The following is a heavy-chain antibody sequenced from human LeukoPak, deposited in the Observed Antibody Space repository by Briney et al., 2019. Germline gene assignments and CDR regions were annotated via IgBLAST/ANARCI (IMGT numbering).Heavy chain of an antibody. CDR1: GGSFSGYY. CDR2: IYHSGST. Sequence: SETLSLTCAVYGGSFSGYYWSWIRQPPGKGLEWIGEIYHSGSTNYNPSLKSRVTISVDTSKNQFSPKLSSVTAADTAVYYCARYSNLLTVTKTAKVYYFDYWGQGTLVTVSS. CDR3: ARYSNLLTVTKTAKVYYFDY. J-gene: IGHJ4*02. D-gene: IGHD4-17*01. V-gene: IGHV4-34*01.